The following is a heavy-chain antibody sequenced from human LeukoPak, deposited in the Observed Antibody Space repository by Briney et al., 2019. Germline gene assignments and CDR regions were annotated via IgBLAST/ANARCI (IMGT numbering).Heavy chain of an antibody. CDR3: AREGLLWFGESKDFDY. V-gene: IGHV3-30-3*01. Sequence: PGGSLRLSCAASGFTFSSYAMHWVRQAPGKGLEWVAVISYDGSNKYYADSVKGRFTISRDNSKNTLYLQMNSLRAEDTAVYYCAREGLLWFGESKDFDYWGQGTLVTVSS. J-gene: IGHJ4*02. D-gene: IGHD3-10*01. CDR2: ISYDGSNK. CDR1: GFTFSSYA.